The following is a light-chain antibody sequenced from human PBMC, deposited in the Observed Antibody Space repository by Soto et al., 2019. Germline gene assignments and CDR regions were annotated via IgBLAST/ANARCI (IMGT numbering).Light chain of an antibody. CDR2: DVS. J-gene: IGLJ1*01. Sequence: QSALTQPASVSGSPGQSIAISCTGTSSDVGGYSYVSWYQQQPGKAPKLVISDVSNRPSGVSDRFSGSKSGNTASLTISGLQTEDEDDYYCASYTTSSNYVFGTGTKVTVL. CDR1: SSDVGGYSY. V-gene: IGLV2-14*01. CDR3: ASYTTSSNYV.